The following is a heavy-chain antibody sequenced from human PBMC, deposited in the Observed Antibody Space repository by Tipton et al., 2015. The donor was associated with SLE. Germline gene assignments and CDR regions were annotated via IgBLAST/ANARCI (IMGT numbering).Heavy chain of an antibody. CDR3: AKTDVAPRSRYFDC. CDR1: GFSFEDYT. D-gene: IGHD6-6*01. J-gene: IGHJ4*02. V-gene: IGHV3-43*01. Sequence: SLRLSCAASGFSFEDYTMHWVRQAPGKGLEWVSLITWDGGDTYYADSVKGRFTISRDNSKNSLYLQLNSVRTEDTALYYCAKTDVAPRSRYFDCWGQGTLVTVSS. CDR2: ITWDGGDT.